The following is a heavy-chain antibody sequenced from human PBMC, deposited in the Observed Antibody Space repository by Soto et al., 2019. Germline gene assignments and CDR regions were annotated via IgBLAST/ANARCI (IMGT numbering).Heavy chain of an antibody. V-gene: IGHV4-34*01. CDR2: INHSGST. J-gene: IGHJ5*02. D-gene: IGHD2-15*01. CDR1: GGSFSGYY. Sequence: QVQLQQWGAGLLKPSETLSLTCAVYGGSFSGYYWSWIRQPPGKGLEWIGEINHSGSTNYNPSLKSRVTISVDTSKNQFSLKLSSVTAADTAVYYCARLTMGSPWGQGTLVTVSS. CDR3: ARLTMGSP.